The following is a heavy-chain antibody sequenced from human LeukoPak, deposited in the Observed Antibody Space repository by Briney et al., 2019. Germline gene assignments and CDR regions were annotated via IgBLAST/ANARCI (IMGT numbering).Heavy chain of an antibody. Sequence: PSETLSLTCTVSGGSISSYYWSWIRQPPGKGLEWIGYIYYSGSTNYNPSLKSRVTISVDTSKNQFSLKLGSVTAADTAVYYCARDRSGYLYGMDVWGQGTTVTVSS. CDR3: ARDRSGYLYGMDV. CDR1: GGSISSYY. D-gene: IGHD3-3*01. V-gene: IGHV4-59*01. J-gene: IGHJ6*02. CDR2: IYYSGST.